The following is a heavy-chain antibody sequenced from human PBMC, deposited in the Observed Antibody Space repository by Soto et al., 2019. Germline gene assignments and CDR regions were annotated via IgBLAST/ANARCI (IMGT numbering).Heavy chain of an antibody. J-gene: IGHJ6*02. CDR2: ISAYNGNT. D-gene: IGHD3-22*01. V-gene: IGHV1-18*01. CDR1: GYTFTSYG. CDR3: AGGIFPVYYYDSSGGGGMDV. Sequence: ASVKVSCKASGYTFTSYGISWVRQAPGQGLEWMGWISAYNGNTNYAQKLQGRVTMTTDTSTSTAYMELRSLRSDDTAVYYCAGGIFPVYYYDSSGGGGMDVWGQGTTVTVSS.